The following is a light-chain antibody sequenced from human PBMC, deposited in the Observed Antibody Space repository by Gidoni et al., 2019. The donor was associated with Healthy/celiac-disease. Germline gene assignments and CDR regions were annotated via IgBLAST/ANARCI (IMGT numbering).Light chain of an antibody. V-gene: IGLV3-25*02. CDR2: KDS. Sequence: YELTQPPSVPVSPGQTARITCSGDALPKQYAYWYQQKPGQAPVLVIYKDSERPSGIPERFSGSSSGTTVTLTISGVQAEDEADYYCQSADSSGTLVVFGGGTKLTVL. J-gene: IGLJ2*01. CDR3: QSADSSGTLVV. CDR1: ALPKQY.